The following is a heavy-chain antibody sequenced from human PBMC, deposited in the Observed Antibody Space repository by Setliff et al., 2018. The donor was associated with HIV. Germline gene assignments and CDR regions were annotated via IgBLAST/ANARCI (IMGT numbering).Heavy chain of an antibody. J-gene: IGHJ4*02. Sequence: HPGGSLRLSCASSGFTFSSYAMNWVRQAPGKGLEWLSYITGSSTTYYAESVKGRFTISRDNARNSLYLQVNSLRAEDTAVYYCAKDVYVAKYYYGSSGYSGSYYFDYWGQGTLGTVSS. CDR3: AKDVYVAKYYYGSSGYSGSYYFDY. CDR1: GFTFSSYA. D-gene: IGHD3-22*01. CDR2: ITGSSTT. V-gene: IGHV3-48*01.